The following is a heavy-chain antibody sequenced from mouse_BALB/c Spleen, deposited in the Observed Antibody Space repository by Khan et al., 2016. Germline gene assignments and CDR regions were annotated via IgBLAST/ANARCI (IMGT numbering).Heavy chain of an antibody. D-gene: IGHD1-1*01. V-gene: IGHV3-1*02. Sequence: EVELVESGPDLVKPSQSLSLTCTVTGYSISSGYSWHWIRQFPGNKLEWMAYIHYSGSTNYNPSLKRRISITRDTSKNQFFLQLISVTTEDTATYYCTRGDYYGSGYWGQGTTLTVSS. CDR1: GYSISSGYS. CDR2: IHYSGST. CDR3: TRGDYYGSGY. J-gene: IGHJ2*01.